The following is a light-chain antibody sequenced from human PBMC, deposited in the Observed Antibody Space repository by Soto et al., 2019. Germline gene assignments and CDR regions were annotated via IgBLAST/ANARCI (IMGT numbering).Light chain of an antibody. V-gene: IGKV3-20*01. CDR1: QSISSNY. CDR2: HTS. Sequence: EIVLTQSPGTLSLSPGERATLSCRASQSISSNYLAWYQQSPGQAPRLLIYHTSRRATGIPDRFSGIGSGTDFTLTISRLETEDLAVYYCQQYGTSPITFGHGTRLEI. CDR3: QQYGTSPIT. J-gene: IGKJ5*01.